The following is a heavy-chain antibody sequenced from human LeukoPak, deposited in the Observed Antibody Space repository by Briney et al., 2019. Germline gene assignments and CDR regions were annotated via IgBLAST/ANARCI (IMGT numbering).Heavy chain of an antibody. V-gene: IGHV1-24*01. CDR1: GYTLTELS. J-gene: IGHJ6*02. Sequence: ASVKVSCKVSGYTLTELSMHWVRQAPGKGLEWMGGFDPEDGETIYAQKFQGRVTMTEDTSTDTAYMELSSLRSEDTAVYYCATSSWRVRNIGMDVWGQGTTVTVSS. CDR2: FDPEDGET. D-gene: IGHD1-14*01. CDR3: ATSSWRVRNIGMDV.